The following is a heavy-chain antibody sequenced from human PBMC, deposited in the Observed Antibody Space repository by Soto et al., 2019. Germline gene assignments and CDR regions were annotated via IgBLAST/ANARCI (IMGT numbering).Heavy chain of an antibody. D-gene: IGHD3-22*01. J-gene: IGHJ4*02. Sequence: QVQLVESGGGVVQPGRSLRLSCAASGFTFSSYGMHWVRQAPGKGLEWVAVISYDGSNKYYADSVKGRFTISRDNSKNTRDRQRNRLGAEDTAVYYCAKAVPYSSGYSIDYWGQGTLVTASS. CDR2: ISYDGSNK. CDR3: AKAVPYSSGYSIDY. V-gene: IGHV3-30*18. CDR1: GFTFSSYG.